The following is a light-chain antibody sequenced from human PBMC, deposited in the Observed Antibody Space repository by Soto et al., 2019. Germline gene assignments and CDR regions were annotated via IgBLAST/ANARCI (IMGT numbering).Light chain of an antibody. J-gene: IGKJ1*01. V-gene: IGKV3-11*01. Sequence: EIVLTQSPATLSLSPGARATLSCRARQSVSSYLAWYQQKPGQAPRLLIYDASNRATGIPARFSGSGSGTDFTLTISSLEPEDFAVYYCQQRSNWLWTFGQGTKVDI. CDR2: DAS. CDR1: QSVSSY. CDR3: QQRSNWLWT.